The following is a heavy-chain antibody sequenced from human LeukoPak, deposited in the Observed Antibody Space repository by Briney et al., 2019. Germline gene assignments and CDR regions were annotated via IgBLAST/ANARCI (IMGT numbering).Heavy chain of an antibody. J-gene: IGHJ4*02. D-gene: IGHD3-22*01. CDR1: EFTFSLYW. CDR2: IQQDGSEK. CDR3: ARRGYYDSSGYDY. Sequence: GGSLRLSCAASEFTFSLYWMTWVRQAPGKGLEWVANIQQDGSEKYYVDSVKGRFTISRDNARNSLFLEMNSLRAEDTAVYYCARRGYYDSSGYDYWGQGTLVTVSS. V-gene: IGHV3-7*01.